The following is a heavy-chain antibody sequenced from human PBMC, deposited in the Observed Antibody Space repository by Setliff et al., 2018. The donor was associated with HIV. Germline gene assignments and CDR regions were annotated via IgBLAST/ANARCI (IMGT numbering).Heavy chain of an antibody. V-gene: IGHV1-8*03. J-gene: IGHJ6*03. D-gene: IGHD6-13*01. CDR1: GYTFTSYD. Sequence: ASVKVSCKASGYTFTSYDINWVRQATGQGLEWMGWMNPNSGNTGYAQKFQGRVTITRNTSISTAYMELSSLRSEDTAVYYCASVSRGGWQQLARCDYYYMDVWGKGTTVSVSS. CDR3: ASVSRGGWQQLARCDYYYMDV. CDR2: MNPNSGNT.